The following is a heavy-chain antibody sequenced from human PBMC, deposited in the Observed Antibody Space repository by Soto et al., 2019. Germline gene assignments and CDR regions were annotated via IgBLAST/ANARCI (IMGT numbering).Heavy chain of an antibody. V-gene: IGHV4-59*01. J-gene: IGHJ5*02. CDR2: IHRTGST. CDR3: ARESAGSGKNNWFDP. D-gene: IGHD3-10*01. Sequence: SETLSLTCSVSRGSTSSYYWSWVRQPPGKVLEWIGFIHRTGSTKYNPSLESRVTISVDTSQNQLSLRLSSVTAADTAVYYCARESAGSGKNNWFDPWGQGILVTVS. CDR1: RGSTSSYY.